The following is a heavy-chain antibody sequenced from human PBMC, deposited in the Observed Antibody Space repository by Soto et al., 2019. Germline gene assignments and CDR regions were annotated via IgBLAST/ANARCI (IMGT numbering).Heavy chain of an antibody. V-gene: IGHV1-69*12. J-gene: IGHJ4*02. CDR2: IIPIFGTA. CDR3: ARADSSGYHITSPPDY. Sequence: QVQLVQSGAEVKKPGSSVKVSCKASGGNFSSYAISWVRQAPGQGLEWMGGIIPIFGTANYAQKFQGRVTITADESTSTAYMELSSLRSEDTAVYYCARADSSGYHITSPPDYWGQGTLVTVSS. CDR1: GGNFSSYA. D-gene: IGHD3-22*01.